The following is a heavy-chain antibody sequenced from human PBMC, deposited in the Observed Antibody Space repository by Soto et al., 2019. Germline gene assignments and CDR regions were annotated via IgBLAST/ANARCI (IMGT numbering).Heavy chain of an antibody. CDR2: INAGNGNT. CDR3: ARDLRKNMVRGVIIVVYYYYGMDV. D-gene: IGHD3-10*01. Sequence: ASVKVSCKASGYTFTSYAMHWVRQAPGQRLEWMGWINAGNGNTKYSQKFQGRVTITRDTSASTAYMELSSLRSEDTAVYYCARDLRKNMVRGVIIVVYYYYGMDVWGQGTTVTSP. CDR1: GYTFTSYA. V-gene: IGHV1-3*01. J-gene: IGHJ6*02.